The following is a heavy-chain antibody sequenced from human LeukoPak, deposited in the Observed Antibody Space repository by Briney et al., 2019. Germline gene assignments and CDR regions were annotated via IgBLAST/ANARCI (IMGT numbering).Heavy chain of an antibody. Sequence: PGGSLRLSCAASGLTFSSYSMNWVRQAPGKGLEWVSYISSNGSTIYYADSVKGRFTFSRDNAKNSLYLQMSSLRDEDTAVYYCARDLEGYRGYGFDYWGQGTLVTVSS. D-gene: IGHD5-18*01. J-gene: IGHJ4*02. V-gene: IGHV3-48*02. CDR1: GLTFSSYS. CDR3: ARDLEGYRGYGFDY. CDR2: ISSNGSTI.